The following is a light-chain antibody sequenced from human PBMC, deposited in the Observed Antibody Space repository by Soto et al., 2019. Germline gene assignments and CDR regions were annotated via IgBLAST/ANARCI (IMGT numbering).Light chain of an antibody. CDR1: SEHSSYV. CDR3: HTWGGSIHV. V-gene: IGLV4-69*01. J-gene: IGLJ2*01. CDR2: LNVDGSH. Sequence: QSVLTQSPSASASLGASVNLTCTLSSEHSSYVIAWHQQQPEKGPRYLMRLNVDGSHIKGDGIPDRFSGSSSGAERYLTISSLQSEDEADYSCHTWGGSIHVFGGGTKLTVL.